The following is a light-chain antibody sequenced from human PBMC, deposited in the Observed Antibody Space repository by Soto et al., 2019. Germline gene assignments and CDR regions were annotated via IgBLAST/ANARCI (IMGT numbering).Light chain of an antibody. J-gene: IGLJ3*02. CDR3: QSSDSTSWV. CDR1: SGSITSTY. CDR2: LDN. V-gene: IGLV6-57*01. Sequence: NFMLTQPHSVSESPGKTVTISCTRNSGSITSTYVQWYQQRPGRSPTSVIYLDNQRPSGVPDRFSGSIDRSSNSASLTISGLRAEDEAHCYCQSSDSTSWVFGGGTKSPS.